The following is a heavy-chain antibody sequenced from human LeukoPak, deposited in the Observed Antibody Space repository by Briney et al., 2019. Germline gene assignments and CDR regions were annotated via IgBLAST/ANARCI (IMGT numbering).Heavy chain of an antibody. Sequence: PSETLSLTCTVSGGSISSYYWSWIRQPAGKGLEWIGRIDTSGNTNYKPSLKSRVTISVDTSKNQFSLKLSSVTAADTAVYYCARGKGIRSWFDPWGQGTLVTVSS. CDR3: ARGKGIRSWFDP. J-gene: IGHJ5*02. V-gene: IGHV4-4*07. D-gene: IGHD1-14*01. CDR1: GGSISSYY. CDR2: IDTSGNT.